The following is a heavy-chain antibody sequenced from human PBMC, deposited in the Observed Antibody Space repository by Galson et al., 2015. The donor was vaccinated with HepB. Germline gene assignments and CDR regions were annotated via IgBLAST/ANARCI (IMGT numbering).Heavy chain of an antibody. V-gene: IGHV3-7*03. Sequence: SLRLSCAASGFTFSTYWMSWVRQAPGKGLEWVANIKEDGGAKNYVDSVKGRFTISRDNSKNTLDLQMNSLRVEDTAVYFCARRVSGNFDLWGQGTLVTVSS. CDR1: GFTFSTYW. J-gene: IGHJ4*02. CDR3: ARRVSGNFDL. CDR2: IKEDGGAK. D-gene: IGHD5-12*01.